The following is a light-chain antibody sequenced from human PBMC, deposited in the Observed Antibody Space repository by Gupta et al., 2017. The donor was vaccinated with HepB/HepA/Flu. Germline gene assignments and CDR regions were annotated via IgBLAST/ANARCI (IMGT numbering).Light chain of an antibody. Sequence: SSELTQDPAVSVALGQTVRITCQGDSLRSYYASWYQQKPGHAPALVIVCNNNRPSGIPDRFAFATSWDTTSSITTTGQAEDEADDYYYYPATSTNHPVVFGGGTKLTVL. J-gene: IGLJ2*01. CDR1: SLRSYY. CDR2: CNN. V-gene: IGLV3-19*01. CDR3: YYPATSTNHPVV.